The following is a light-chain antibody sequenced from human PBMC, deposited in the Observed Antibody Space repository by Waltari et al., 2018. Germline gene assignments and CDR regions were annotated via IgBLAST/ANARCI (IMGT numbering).Light chain of an antibody. CDR2: VVS. J-gene: IGLJ3*02. V-gene: IGLV2-14*01. CDR1: NSDVGGYNS. Sequence: QSALTQPASVSGSPGQSITISCTGTNSDVGGYNSVSWYQQHPGKAPKLMIFVVSKRPAGVCNRFSGSKSGSTASLTISGLQAEDEADVYCNSYTSSSTWVCGGGTKLTVL. CDR3: NSYTSSSTWV.